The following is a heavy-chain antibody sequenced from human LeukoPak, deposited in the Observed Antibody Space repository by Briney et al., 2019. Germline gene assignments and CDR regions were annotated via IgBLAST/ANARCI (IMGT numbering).Heavy chain of an antibody. V-gene: IGHV3-23*01. D-gene: IGHD3-10*01. CDR3: AKSGNLLWFGELLYPYYFDY. J-gene: IGHJ4*02. CDR2: ISGSGGST. Sequence: GGSLRLSCAASGFTFSSYAMSWVRQAPGKGLEWVSAISGSGGSTYYADSVKGRFTISRDNSKNTLYLQMNSLRAEDTAVYYCAKSGNLLWFGELLYPYYFDYWGQGTLVTVSS. CDR1: GFTFSSYA.